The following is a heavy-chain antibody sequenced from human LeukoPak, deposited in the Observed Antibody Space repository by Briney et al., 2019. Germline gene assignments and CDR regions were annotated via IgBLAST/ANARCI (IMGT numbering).Heavy chain of an antibody. V-gene: IGHV4-30-4*01. Sequence: SETLSLTCTVSGGSISSGDYYWSWIRQPPGKGLEWIGYIYYSGSTYYNPSLKSRVTISVDTSKNQFSLKLSSVTAADSAVYYCARRNSGTYYGLFDPWGQGTLVIVSS. CDR1: GGSISSGDYY. D-gene: IGHD1-26*01. J-gene: IGHJ5*02. CDR2: IYYSGST. CDR3: ARRNSGTYYGLFDP.